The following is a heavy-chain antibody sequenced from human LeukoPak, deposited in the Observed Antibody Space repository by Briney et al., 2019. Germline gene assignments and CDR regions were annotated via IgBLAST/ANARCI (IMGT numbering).Heavy chain of an antibody. J-gene: IGHJ3*02. CDR1: GYTFTNYG. CDR2: ISGYNDNP. Sequence: ASVKVSCKASGYTFTNYGINWVRQAPGQGLEWMGWISGYNDNPNYAQKFQGRVTMTADTSTSTAYMDLRSLTSDDTAVYYCARARTYYDGSGTYPYGAFDIWDQGTMVSVAS. CDR3: ARARTYYDGSGTYPYGAFDI. V-gene: IGHV1-18*01. D-gene: IGHD3-10*01.